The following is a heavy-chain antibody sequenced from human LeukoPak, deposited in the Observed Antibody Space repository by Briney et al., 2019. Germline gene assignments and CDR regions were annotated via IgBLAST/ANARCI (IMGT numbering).Heavy chain of an antibody. CDR3: ARIISAVYSGSYQALIDY. D-gene: IGHD1-26*01. Sequence: PGGSLRLSCAASGFTFSDFWMHWVRQAPGKGLVWVSRIKTDGRSTNYADSVKGRFTISRDNAKNSLYLQMNSLRAEETAVYYCARIISAVYSGSYQALIDYWGQGTLVTVSS. V-gene: IGHV3-74*01. CDR1: GFTFSDFW. J-gene: IGHJ4*02. CDR2: IKTDGRST.